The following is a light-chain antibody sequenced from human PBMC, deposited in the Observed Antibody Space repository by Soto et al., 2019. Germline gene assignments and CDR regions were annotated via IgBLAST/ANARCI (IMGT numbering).Light chain of an antibody. CDR1: QSVSSN. V-gene: IGKV3-15*01. CDR2: GAP. J-gene: IGKJ5*01. Sequence: EVVMTQSPGTLSVSPGERATLSCRASQSVSSNLAWYQQKPGQAPRLLIYGAPTRATGIPARFSGSGSGTEFPLTISSLQSEDFAVYYCQQYNNWPPITFGQGTRLEIK. CDR3: QQYNNWPPIT.